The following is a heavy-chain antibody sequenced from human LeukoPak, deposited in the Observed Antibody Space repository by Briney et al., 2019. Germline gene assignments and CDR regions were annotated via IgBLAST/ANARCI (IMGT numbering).Heavy chain of an antibody. CDR1: GYTFSSYW. D-gene: IGHD2-15*01. CDR3: VRDYCSGGTCYKGY. V-gene: IGHV3-7*05. CDR2: IKQDGSEQ. J-gene: IGHJ4*02. Sequence: GESLRLSCAASGYTFSSYWMSWVRQAPGKGLEWVANIKQDGSEQYYVDSVKGRFTISRDNAKNSVYLQMSSLRAEDTAVYFCVRDYCSGGTCYKGYWGQGTLVTVSS.